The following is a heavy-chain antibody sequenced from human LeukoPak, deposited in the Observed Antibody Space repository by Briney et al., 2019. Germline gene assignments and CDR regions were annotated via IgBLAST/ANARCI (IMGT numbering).Heavy chain of an antibody. D-gene: IGHD3-10*01. CDR1: GFPFSDHY. CDR2: TRNKANSYTT. J-gene: IGHJ6*04. V-gene: IGHV3-72*01. Sequence: GGSLRLSCAASGFPFSDHYMDWVRQAPGKGLGWVGRTRNKANSYTTEYAASVKGRFTISRDDSKNSLYLQMNSLKTEDTAVYYCARDRGLLWFGELVMDVWGKGTTVTVSS. CDR3: ARDRGLLWFGELVMDV.